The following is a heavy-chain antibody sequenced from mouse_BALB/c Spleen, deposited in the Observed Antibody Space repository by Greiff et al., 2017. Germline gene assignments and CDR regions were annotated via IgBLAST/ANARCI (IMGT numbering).Heavy chain of an antibody. Sequence: VKLMESGPELVKPGASVRISCKASGYTFTSYYIHWVKQRPGQGLEWIGWIYPGNVNTKYNEKFKGKATLTADKSSSTAYMQLSSLTSEDSAVYFCARGVTGSFDYWGQGTTLTVSS. CDR1: GYTFTSYY. D-gene: IGHD4-1*01. CDR3: ARGVTGSFDY. J-gene: IGHJ2*01. V-gene: IGHV1S56*01. CDR2: IYPGNVNT.